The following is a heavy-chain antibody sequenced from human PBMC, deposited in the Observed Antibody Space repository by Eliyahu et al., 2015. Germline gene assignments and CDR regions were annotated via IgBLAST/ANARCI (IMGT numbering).Heavy chain of an antibody. CDR3: ARGGGSGYDI. V-gene: IGHV1-69*04. J-gene: IGHJ3*02. D-gene: IGHD5-12*01. Sequence: LEWMGRIIPILGIANYAQKFQGRVTITADKSTSTAYMELSSLRSEDTAVYYCARGGGSGYDIWGQGTMVTVSS. CDR2: IIPILGIA.